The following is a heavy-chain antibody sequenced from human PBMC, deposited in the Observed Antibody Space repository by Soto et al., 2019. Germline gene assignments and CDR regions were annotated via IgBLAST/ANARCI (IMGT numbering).Heavy chain of an antibody. CDR2: ITGGGVST. CDR3: AKGQLWIDN. Sequence: EVQLLESGGDLVQPGGSLRLSCAASGFTFSSYAMSWVRQAPGKGLEWVSAITGGGVSTSYADSVKGRFTISRDNPKNTLYLQMNSLRAEDTAVYYCAKGQLWIDNWGQGTLVTVSS. V-gene: IGHV3-23*01. CDR1: GFTFSSYA. J-gene: IGHJ1*01. D-gene: IGHD1-1*01.